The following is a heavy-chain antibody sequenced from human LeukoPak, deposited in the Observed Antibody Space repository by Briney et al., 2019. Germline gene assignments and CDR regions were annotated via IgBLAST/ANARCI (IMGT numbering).Heavy chain of an antibody. CDR3: ARQLGYCSSTSCYADKVDY. V-gene: IGHV4-39*01. CDR2: IYYSGST. CDR1: RGSISSSSYY. Sequence: PSETLSLTCTVSRGSISSSSYYWGWIRQPPGKGLEWIGSIYYSGSTYYNPSLKSRVTISVDTSKNQFSLKLSSVTAADTAVYYCARQLGYCSSTSCYADKVDYWGQGTLVTVSS. J-gene: IGHJ4*02. D-gene: IGHD2-2*01.